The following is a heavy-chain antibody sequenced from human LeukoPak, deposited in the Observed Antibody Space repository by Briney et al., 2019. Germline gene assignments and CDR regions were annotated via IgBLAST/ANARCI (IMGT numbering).Heavy chain of an antibody. CDR1: GFTVSSNY. CDR3: ARESRSRDGYNLDDD. D-gene: IGHD5-24*01. CDR2: IYSGGST. V-gene: IGHV3-53*01. Sequence: GGSLRLSCAASGFTVSSNYMSWVRQAPGKGLEWVSVIYSGGSTYYADSVKGRFTISRDNSKNTLYLQMNSLRAEDTAVYYCARESRSRDGYNLDDDWGQGTLVTVSS. J-gene: IGHJ4*02.